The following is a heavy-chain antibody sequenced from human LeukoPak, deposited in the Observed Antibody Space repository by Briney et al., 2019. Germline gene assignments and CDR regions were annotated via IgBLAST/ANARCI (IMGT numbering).Heavy chain of an antibody. CDR1: GGSLCSATYY. CDR3: AREIWGLNYFDY. J-gene: IGHJ4*02. Sequence: PSETLSLTCTLSGGSLCSATYYWSWIRQPPGRGLEWIGYIYYSGRTNYNPSLKSRVTISVDMSKNQFSLKLSSVTAADTAVYYCAREIWGLNYFDYWGQGTLVTVSS. V-gene: IGHV4-61*01. D-gene: IGHD7-27*01. CDR2: IYYSGRT.